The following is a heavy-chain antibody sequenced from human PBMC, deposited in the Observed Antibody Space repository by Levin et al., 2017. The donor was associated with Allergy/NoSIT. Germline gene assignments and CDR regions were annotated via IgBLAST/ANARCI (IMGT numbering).Heavy chain of an antibody. CDR1: GLSFPDYG. CDR2: STSDGSHK. V-gene: IGHV3-30*05. CDR3: AALGSFDY. J-gene: IGHJ4*02. Sequence: GGSLRLSCTASGLSFPDYGVHWVRQAPDKGLEWVAISTSDGSHKYYADSVRGRFTISRDNSRNTLYLEMNSLGVEDTAVYFCAALGSFDYWGLGTLVTVSS. D-gene: IGHD3-16*01.